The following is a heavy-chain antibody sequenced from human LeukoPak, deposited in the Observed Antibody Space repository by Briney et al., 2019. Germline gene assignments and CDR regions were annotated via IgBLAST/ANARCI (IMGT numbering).Heavy chain of an antibody. CDR1: GGSIRTGDYY. J-gene: IGHJ4*02. CDR3: ARVGVVRGVLEI. Sequence: SETLSLTCTVSGGSIRTGDYYWTWIRQPPGKGLEWIGSIYSGGSTYYNPSLRSRVTISVDTSKNQFSLNLSSVTAADTAVYYCARVGVVRGVLEIWGQGALVTVSS. V-gene: IGHV4-30-4*01. D-gene: IGHD3-10*01. CDR2: IYSGGST.